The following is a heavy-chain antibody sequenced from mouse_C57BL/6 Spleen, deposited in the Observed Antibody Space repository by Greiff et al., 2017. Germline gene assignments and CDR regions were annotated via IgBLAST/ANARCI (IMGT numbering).Heavy chain of an antibody. V-gene: IGHV1-53*01. CDR1: GYTFTSYW. CDR3: ARELPYYAMDY. CDR2: INPSNGGT. J-gene: IGHJ4*01. Sequence: QVQLKQPGTELVKPGASVKLSCKASGYTFTSYWMHWVKQRLGQGLEWIGNINPSNGGTNYNEKFKSKATLTVDKSSSTAYMQLSSLTSEDSAVYYCARELPYYAMDYWGQGTSVTVSS.